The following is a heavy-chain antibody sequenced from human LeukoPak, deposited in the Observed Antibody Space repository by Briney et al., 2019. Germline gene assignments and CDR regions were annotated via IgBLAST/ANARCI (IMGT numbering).Heavy chain of an antibody. V-gene: IGHV1-2*02. CDR3: ASAIAAPSPNDY. CDR2: INPNSGGT. J-gene: IGHJ4*02. Sequence: ASVKVSCKASGYTFTSYGISWVRQAPGQGLEWMGWINPNSGGTNYAQKFQGRVTMTRDTSISTAYMELSRLRSDDTAVYYCASAIAAPSPNDYWGQGTLVTVPS. CDR1: GYTFTSYG. D-gene: IGHD6-13*01.